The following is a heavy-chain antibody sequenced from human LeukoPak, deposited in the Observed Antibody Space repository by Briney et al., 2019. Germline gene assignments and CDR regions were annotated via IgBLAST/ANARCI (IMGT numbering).Heavy chain of an antibody. CDR3: ARDGYHFDSSGFYSLDY. Sequence: SETLSLTCTVSGGSINNYYWSWIRQSAGKGLEWIGRIYSSGTTNYNPSLKSRVTMSVDTSKNQFSLKLSSVTAADTAVYYCARDGYHFDSSGFYSLDYWGQGTLVTVSS. D-gene: IGHD3-22*01. V-gene: IGHV4-4*07. CDR2: IYSSGTT. CDR1: GGSINNYY. J-gene: IGHJ4*02.